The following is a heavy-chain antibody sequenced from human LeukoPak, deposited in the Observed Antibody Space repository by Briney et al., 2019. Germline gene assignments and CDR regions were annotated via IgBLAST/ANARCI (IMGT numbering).Heavy chain of an antibody. V-gene: IGHV3-23*01. CDR2: ISGSGGST. CDR3: AKDVIKCSPLWVDYFDY. D-gene: IGHD5-18*01. CDR1: GFTFSSYA. J-gene: IGHJ4*02. Sequence: GGSLRLSCAASGFTFSSYAMSWVRQAPGKGLEWVSAISGSGGSTYYADSVKGRFTISRDNSKNTLYLQMSSLRAEDTAVYYCAKDVIKCSPLWVDYFDYWGQGTLVTVSS.